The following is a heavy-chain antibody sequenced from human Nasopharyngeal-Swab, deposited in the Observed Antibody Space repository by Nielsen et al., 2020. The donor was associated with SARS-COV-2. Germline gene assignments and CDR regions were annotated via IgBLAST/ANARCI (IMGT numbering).Heavy chain of an antibody. D-gene: IGHD3-22*01. Sequence: GGSLRLSCAASGFTFNSRWMTWVRQPPGKGLEWVANINKDGTEKNYVDSVKGRFTISRDNVKNSLYLQMDSLRVEDTAVYYCASPLIYYYDSSGYYGDDAFDIWGQGTMVTVSS. CDR1: GFTFNSRW. J-gene: IGHJ3*02. CDR3: ASPLIYYYDSSGYYGDDAFDI. V-gene: IGHV3-7*03. CDR2: INKDGTEK.